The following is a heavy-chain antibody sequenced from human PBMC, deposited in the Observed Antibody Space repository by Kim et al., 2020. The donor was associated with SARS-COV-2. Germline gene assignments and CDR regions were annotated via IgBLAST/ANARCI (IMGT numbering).Heavy chain of an antibody. J-gene: IGHJ4*02. CDR3: ARVRAEEAIFDF. V-gene: IGHV3-33*01. Sequence: YYADSVKGRFTISRDNSKNTLYLQMNSLRAEDTAVYYCARVRAEEAIFDFWGQGTLVTVSS. D-gene: IGHD3-3*01.